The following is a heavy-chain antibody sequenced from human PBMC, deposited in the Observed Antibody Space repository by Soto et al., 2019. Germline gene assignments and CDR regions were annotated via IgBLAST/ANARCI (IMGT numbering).Heavy chain of an antibody. CDR2: ISHRGSA. V-gene: IGHV4-34*01. J-gene: IGHJ4*02. D-gene: IGHD3-22*01. CDR1: GGSFSAYY. CDR3: AVKPAYDSGGYYDEGFEY. Sequence: QVQLQQWGAGLLKPSETLSLTCAVTGGSFSAYYWSWIRQSPGMGLEWIGEISHRGSANYNPSLKSRVTIPGAMSTSPSSLKLRSATATATDAYDCAVKPAYDSGGYYDEGFEYWGQGTLVTVSS.